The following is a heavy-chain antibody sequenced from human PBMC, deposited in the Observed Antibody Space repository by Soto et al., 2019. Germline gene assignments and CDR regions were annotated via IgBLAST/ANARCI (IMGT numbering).Heavy chain of an antibody. D-gene: IGHD2-8*01. CDR3: VRDSNWAFGY. CDR2: IYSGGST. J-gene: IGHJ4*02. CDR1: ALSITNNY. Sequence: SRSLSWGFAALSITNNYLSWVRQAPGKLLECVSVIYSGGSTYYADFVKGRFTISRDNSKDTLYLQMNSLRAEDTAVYYCVRDSNWAFGYWGQGTLVTVSS. V-gene: IGHV3-66*01.